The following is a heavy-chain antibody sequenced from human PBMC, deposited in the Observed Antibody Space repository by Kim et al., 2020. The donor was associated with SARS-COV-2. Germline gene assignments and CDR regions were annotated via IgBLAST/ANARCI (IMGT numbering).Heavy chain of an antibody. CDR2: TSDDGSSK. V-gene: IGHV3-30*18. D-gene: IGHD6-13*01. J-gene: IGHJ6*02. Sequence: GGSLRLSCAASGFTFSRFGMHWVRQAPGKGLEWVAVTSDDGSSKNYADSVKGRFTISRDDSKNTLYLQMNSLRTEDTAVYFCAKGIATITSRNYYGMDVWGQGTTVTVS. CDR3: AKGIATITSRNYYGMDV. CDR1: GFTFSRFG.